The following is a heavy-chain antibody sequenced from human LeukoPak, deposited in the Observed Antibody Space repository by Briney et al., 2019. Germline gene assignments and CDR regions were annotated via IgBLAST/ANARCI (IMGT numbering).Heavy chain of an antibody. V-gene: IGHV4-59*01. CDR3: ARDRPSGSSFLDAFDI. Sequence: SETLSLTCTVSGGSISSYYWSWIWQPPGKGLEWIGYIYYSGSTNYNPSLKSRVTISVDTSKNQFSLKLSSVTAADTAVYYCARDRPSGSSFLDAFDIWGQGTMVTVSS. D-gene: IGHD1-26*01. J-gene: IGHJ3*02. CDR1: GGSISSYY. CDR2: IYYSGST.